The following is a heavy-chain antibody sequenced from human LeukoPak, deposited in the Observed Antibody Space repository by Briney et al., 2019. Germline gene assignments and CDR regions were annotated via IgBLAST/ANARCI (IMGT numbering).Heavy chain of an antibody. V-gene: IGHV4-59*01. CDR3: ARRALYRSGSHNDAFDI. Sequence: SETLSLTCTVSGGSISSYYWSWIRQPPGKGLEWIGYIYYSGSTNYNPSLKSRVTLSVDTSKSQFSLKLSSVTAADTAVYYRARRALYRSGSHNDAFDIWGQGTMVTVSS. J-gene: IGHJ3*02. D-gene: IGHD3-10*01. CDR1: GGSISSYY. CDR2: IYYSGST.